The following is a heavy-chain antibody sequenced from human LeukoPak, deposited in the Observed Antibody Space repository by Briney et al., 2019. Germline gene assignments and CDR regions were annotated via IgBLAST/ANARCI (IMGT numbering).Heavy chain of an antibody. CDR2: INKSGGNT. CDR3: ARDDDSSGYSPYNWFDP. J-gene: IGHJ5*02. CDR1: GFTFSSYT. D-gene: IGHD3-22*01. Sequence: PGGSLRLSCVASGFTFSSYTMSWVRRAPGKGLEWVSGINKSGGNTYYADSVKGRFTISRDNSKNTLYLQMNSLRAEDTAVYYCARDDDSSGYSPYNWFDPWGQGTLVTVSS. V-gene: IGHV3-23*01.